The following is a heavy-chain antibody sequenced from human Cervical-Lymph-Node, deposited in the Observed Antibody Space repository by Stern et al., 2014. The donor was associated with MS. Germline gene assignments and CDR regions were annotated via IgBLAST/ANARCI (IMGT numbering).Heavy chain of an antibody. CDR1: GYSFSTYW. CDR2: IYPGDSDT. V-gene: IGHV5-51*03. D-gene: IGHD4-17*01. Sequence: EVQLVQSGAEVKKPGESLKISCKGSGYSFSTYWIGWVRQMPGKCLEWMGIIYPGDSDTRYSPSFQGQVTISADKSISTAYLQWSSLKTSDTAMYYCARSTTVTFNWFDPWGQGTLVTVSS. J-gene: IGHJ5*02. CDR3: ARSTTVTFNWFDP.